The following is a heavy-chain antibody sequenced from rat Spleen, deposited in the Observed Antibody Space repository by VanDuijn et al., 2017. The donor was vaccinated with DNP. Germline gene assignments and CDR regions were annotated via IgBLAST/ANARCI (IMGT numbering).Heavy chain of an antibody. Sequence: EVLLQESGPGLVKPSQSLSLTCSVTFYSITSSNNWNWLRKFPENKMEWMGYISFSGSTSYNPSLKSRISITRDTSKNQFFLHLSAGTTEDTATYYCARITMGMTVFDYWGQGVMVTVSS. CDR1: FYSITSSNN. CDR2: ISFSGST. J-gene: IGHJ2*01. V-gene: IGHV3-1*01. D-gene: IGHD1-7*01. CDR3: ARITMGMTVFDY.